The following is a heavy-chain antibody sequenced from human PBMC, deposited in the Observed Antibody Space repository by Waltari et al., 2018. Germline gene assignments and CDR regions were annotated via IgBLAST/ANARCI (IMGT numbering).Heavy chain of an antibody. CDR2: INPNSGGT. V-gene: IGHV1-2*02. J-gene: IGHJ4*02. CDR1: RYTFTGYY. CDR3: ARAGDYYDSSGYHFDY. Sequence: CKASRYTFTGYYMHWVRQAPGQGLEWMGWINPNSGGTNYAQKFQGRVTMTRDTSISTAYMELSRLRSDDTAVYYCARAGDYYDSSGYHFDYWGQGTLVTVSS. D-gene: IGHD3-22*01.